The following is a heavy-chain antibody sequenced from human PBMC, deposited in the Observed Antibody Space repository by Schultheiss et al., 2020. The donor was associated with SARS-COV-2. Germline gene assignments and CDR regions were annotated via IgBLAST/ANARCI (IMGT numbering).Heavy chain of an antibody. J-gene: IGHJ2*01. CDR1: GFTFSNAW. Sequence: GGSLRLSCAASGFTFSNAWMSWVRQAPGKGLEWVGRIRSKANSYATAYAASVKGRFTISRDDSKNTAYLQMNSLKTEDTAVYYCTPCMVTCRYFDLWGRGTLVTVSS. CDR2: IRSKANSYAT. D-gene: IGHD5-18*01. V-gene: IGHV3-73*01. CDR3: TPCMVTCRYFDL.